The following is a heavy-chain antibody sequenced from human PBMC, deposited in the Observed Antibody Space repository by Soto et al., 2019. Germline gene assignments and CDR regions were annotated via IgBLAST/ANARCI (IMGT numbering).Heavy chain of an antibody. D-gene: IGHD5-12*01. CDR3: ARGAGYSGYDYFFDY. V-gene: IGHV3-7*04. CDR1: GFTFSSYW. CDR2: IKQDGSEK. Sequence: GGSLRLSCAASGFTFSSYWMSWVRQAPGKGLEWVANIKQDGSEKYYVDSVKGRFTISRDNAKNSLYLQMNSLRAEDTAVYYCARGAGYSGYDYFFDYWGQGTLVTVSS. J-gene: IGHJ4*02.